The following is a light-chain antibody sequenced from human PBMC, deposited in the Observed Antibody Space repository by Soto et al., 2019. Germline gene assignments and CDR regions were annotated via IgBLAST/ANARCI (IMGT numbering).Light chain of an antibody. CDR1: QSVLYNSNNKNY. J-gene: IGKJ5*01. CDR3: QHYFTTPVT. CDR2: WAS. V-gene: IGKV4-1*01. Sequence: DIVMTQSPDSLAVSLGERATINCKSSQSVLYNSNNKNYLAWYQQKPGQPPKLLIYWASTRESGVPDRFSGSGSGTDFTLTNSSLQAEDVAVYYCQHYFTTPVTFGQGTRLEIK.